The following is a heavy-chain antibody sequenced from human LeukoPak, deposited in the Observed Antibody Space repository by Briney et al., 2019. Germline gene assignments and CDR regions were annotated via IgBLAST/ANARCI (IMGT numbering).Heavy chain of an antibody. Sequence: VGSLRLSCAASGFTFSNDWMSWVCQAPGKGLEWMASIKGDKGDKYYGDSVKGRFTISRDNAKNSMYPQMNSLRAEDTAVYYCARDPETKRGRDGLDYWGPGTLVIVSS. V-gene: IGHV3-7*01. D-gene: IGHD1-14*01. J-gene: IGHJ4*02. CDR2: IKGDKGDK. CDR3: ARDPETKRGRDGLDY. CDR1: GFTFSNDW.